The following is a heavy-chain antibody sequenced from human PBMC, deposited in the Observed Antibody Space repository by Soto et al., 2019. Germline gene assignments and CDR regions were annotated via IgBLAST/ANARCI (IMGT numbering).Heavy chain of an antibody. CDR3: ARGRIVVDWFDP. J-gene: IGHJ5*02. CDR2: IYYSGST. Sequence: QTPGKGLEWIGYIYYSGSTNYNPSLKSRVTISVDTSKNQFSLKLSSVTAADTAVHYCARGRIVVDWFDPWGQGTLVTVSS. V-gene: IGHV4-59*01. D-gene: IGHD3-22*01.